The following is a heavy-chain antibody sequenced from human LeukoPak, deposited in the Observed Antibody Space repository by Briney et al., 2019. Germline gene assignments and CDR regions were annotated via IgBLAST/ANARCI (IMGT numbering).Heavy chain of an antibody. J-gene: IGHJ3*02. CDR2: IYYSGST. Sequence: PSETLSLTCTVSGGSISSGGYYWSWIRQHPGKGLEWIGYIYYSGSTYYNPSLKSRVTISVDTSKNQFSLKLSSVTAADTAVYYCPRRKRSSGLDAFDIWGQGTMVTVSS. CDR1: GGSISSGGYY. V-gene: IGHV4-31*03. D-gene: IGHD3-22*01. CDR3: PRRKRSSGLDAFDI.